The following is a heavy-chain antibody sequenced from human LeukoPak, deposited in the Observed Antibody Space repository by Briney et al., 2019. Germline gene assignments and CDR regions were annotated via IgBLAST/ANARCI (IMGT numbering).Heavy chain of an antibody. D-gene: IGHD3-22*01. CDR3: ARHYYHSSGHGGY. CDR2: ISSSGRTI. CDR1: GFTFSDYY. J-gene: IGHJ4*02. Sequence: GGSLRLSCAASGFTFSDYYMSWIRQAPGKGLEWLSHISSSGRTIYYADSVKGRFTISRDNAKNSLYLQMNSLRVEDTAVYYCARHYYHSSGHGGYWGQGTLVTVSS. V-gene: IGHV3-11*01.